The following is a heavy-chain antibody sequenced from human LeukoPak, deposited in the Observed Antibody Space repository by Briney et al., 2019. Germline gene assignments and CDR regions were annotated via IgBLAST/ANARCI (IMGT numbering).Heavy chain of an antibody. Sequence: PGGSLRLSCAASGFTFSSYGMHWVRQAPGKGLEWVSGITWNSGSIGYADSVKGRFTISRDTAKNSLYLQMNSLRAEDTALYYRAKDRSGAARSYYYYGMDVWGQGTTVTVSS. CDR3: AKDRSGAARSYYYYGMDV. CDR1: GFTFSSYG. D-gene: IGHD6-6*01. CDR2: ITWNSGSI. V-gene: IGHV3-9*01. J-gene: IGHJ6*02.